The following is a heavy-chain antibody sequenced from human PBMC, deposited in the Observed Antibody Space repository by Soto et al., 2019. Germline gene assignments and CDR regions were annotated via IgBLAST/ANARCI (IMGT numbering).Heavy chain of an antibody. CDR2: INPNSGGT. CDR3: SPGDSYLDY. J-gene: IGHJ4*02. Sequence: GDSVKFSCKASGYTFTGYYMNWVRQAPGQGLEWMGWINPNSGGTNYAQKFRGRVTMTRDTSISTAYMELSRLRSDDTDVYYCSPGDSYLDYWGQGTLVTVSS. D-gene: IGHD3-10*01. V-gene: IGHV1-2*02. CDR1: GYTFTGYY.